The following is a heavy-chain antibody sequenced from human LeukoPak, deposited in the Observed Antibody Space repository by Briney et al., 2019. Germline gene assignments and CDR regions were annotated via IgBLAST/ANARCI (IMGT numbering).Heavy chain of an antibody. CDR3: AIEELYCYYSSGYFSFEY. V-gene: IGHV3-48*01. D-gene: IGHD3-22*01. CDR1: GCSFSSYS. CDR2: ICSSSSTI. J-gene: IGHJ4*01. Sequence: PGGSLRLSCADSGCSFSSYSMNWVRKAPGKGLERVSYICSSSSTIYYADSVKRRFTISRVNAKNTLYLQMNSLRAANNAVYYCAIEELYCYYSSGYFSFEYWGQRTLVTVSS.